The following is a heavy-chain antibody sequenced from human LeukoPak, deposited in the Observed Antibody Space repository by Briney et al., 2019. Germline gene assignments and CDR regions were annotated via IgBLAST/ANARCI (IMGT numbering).Heavy chain of an antibody. Sequence: GGSLRLSCAASGFTFSNYWMSWVRQAPGKGLEWVVNIKQDGSEKYYVDSGKGRFTISRDNAKTSLYLQMNSLRAEDTAVYYCARDLSGVTGYTYGRGIDYWGQGTLVTVSS. CDR1: GFTFSNYW. CDR3: ARDLSGVTGYTYGRGIDY. V-gene: IGHV3-7*01. D-gene: IGHD5-18*01. CDR2: IKQDGSEK. J-gene: IGHJ4*02.